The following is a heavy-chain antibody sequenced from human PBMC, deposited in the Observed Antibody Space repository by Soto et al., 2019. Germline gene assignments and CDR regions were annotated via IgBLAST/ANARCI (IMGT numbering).Heavy chain of an antibody. V-gene: IGHV1-69*13. Sequence: SVKVSCKASGGTFSSYAISWVRQAPGQGLEWMGGIIPIFGTANYAQKFQGRVTITADESTSTAYMELGSLRSEDTAVYYCASTNYDSSGYPRYYFDYWGQGTLVTVSS. CDR2: IIPIFGTA. J-gene: IGHJ4*02. D-gene: IGHD3-22*01. CDR1: GGTFSSYA. CDR3: ASTNYDSSGYPRYYFDY.